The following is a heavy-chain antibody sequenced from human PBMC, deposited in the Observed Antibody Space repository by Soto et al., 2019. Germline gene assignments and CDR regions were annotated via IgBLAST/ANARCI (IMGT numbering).Heavy chain of an antibody. J-gene: IGHJ4*02. CDR2: ISYSSTDI. CDR1: GFPFSTYN. V-gene: IGHV3-21*06. Sequence: GGSLRLSCAASGFPFSTYNMNWVRQGPGKGLEWVSFISYSSTDIHYADSVKGRFTISRDNAKNSLYLQMNNLRAEDTAVYYCAREDSSSWSPPFDYWGQGTLVTVSS. D-gene: IGHD6-13*01. CDR3: AREDSSSWSPPFDY.